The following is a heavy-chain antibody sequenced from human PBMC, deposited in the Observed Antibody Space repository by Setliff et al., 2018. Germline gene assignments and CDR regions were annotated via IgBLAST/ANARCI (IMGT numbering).Heavy chain of an antibody. CDR1: GDSITSSAYF. CDR3: ARITTTRASAADFDY. CDR2: LYYGGTTFNT. D-gene: IGHD1-1*01. V-gene: IGHV4-39*02. J-gene: IGHJ4*02. Sequence: PSENLSLTCTVSGDSITSSAYFWGWSRQPPGKGLEWIGSLYYGGTTFNTFYNPSLKSRITIYPDTSNNHFSLRLTSVTAADTGVYYCARITTTRASAADFDYWGQGNLVTVSS.